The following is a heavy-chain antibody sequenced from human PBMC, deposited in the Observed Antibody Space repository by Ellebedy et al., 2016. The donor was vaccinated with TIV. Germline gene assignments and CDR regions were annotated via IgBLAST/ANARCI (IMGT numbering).Heavy chain of an antibody. Sequence: ASVKVSXXASGYTFTSYGISWVRQAPGQGLEWMGWISPYSGDTSFAQKLQGRLTMTTDTSTSTAYMELWSLRSDDTAVYYCARDAGGYENALDYWGQGTLVTVSS. CDR1: GYTFTSYG. V-gene: IGHV1-18*01. D-gene: IGHD5-12*01. CDR3: ARDAGGYENALDY. CDR2: ISPYSGDT. J-gene: IGHJ4*02.